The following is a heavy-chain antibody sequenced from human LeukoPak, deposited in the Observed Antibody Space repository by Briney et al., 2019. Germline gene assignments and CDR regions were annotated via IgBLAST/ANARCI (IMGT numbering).Heavy chain of an antibody. V-gene: IGHV3-74*01. CDR1: GFTSSTYW. D-gene: IGHD4-17*01. J-gene: IGHJ4*02. Sequence: PGGSLRLSCAASGFTSSTYWIHWVRQAPGKGVMWVSRINRDGSSTSYADSVKGRFTISRDNAKNTVYLHMNSLKVEDTAVYYCARSYYGDYEDFWGQGTLVAVSS. CDR3: ARSYYGDYEDF. CDR2: INRDGSST.